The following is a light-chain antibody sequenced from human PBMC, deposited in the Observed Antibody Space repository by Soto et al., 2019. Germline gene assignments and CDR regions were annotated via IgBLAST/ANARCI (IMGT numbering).Light chain of an antibody. CDR3: QSYGTSLSGLYV. CDR1: SSNIGAGRD. Sequence: QSVLTQPPSVSGAPGQRVTISCTGSSSNIGAGRDVHWYRQLPGAAPKFLISDSNHPPSGVPDRFSVSKSGASASLAITGLRAEDEGDYFCQSYGTSLSGLYVFGTGTKLTVL. CDR2: DSN. V-gene: IGLV1-40*01. J-gene: IGLJ1*01.